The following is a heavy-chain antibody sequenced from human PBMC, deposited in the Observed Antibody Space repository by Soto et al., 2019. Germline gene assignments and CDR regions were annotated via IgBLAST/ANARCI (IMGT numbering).Heavy chain of an antibody. J-gene: IGHJ3*01. D-gene: IGHD1-26*01. CDR3: ARWDRGAFDL. CDR2: IHSDGSST. CDR1: GFTFSYYW. Sequence: EVQLVESGGGLVRPGGSLRLSCAASGFTFSYYWMHWVRQAPGKGLVWVSRIHSDGSSTTYADFVKGRFIISRDNARNRVDLQMNSVRVEDTAVYYCARWDRGAFDLWGQGTVVTVSS. V-gene: IGHV3-74*01.